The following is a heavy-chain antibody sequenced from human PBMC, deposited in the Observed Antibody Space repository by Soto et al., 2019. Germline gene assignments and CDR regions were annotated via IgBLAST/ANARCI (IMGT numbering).Heavy chain of an antibody. V-gene: IGHV3-30*18. D-gene: IGHD2-21*01. Sequence: LRLSCAASGFSFSTYGMHWVRQAPGKGLEWVAFISNDGSNKYYADSVKGRFTISRDNSKNTLYLQMNSLRAEDTAVYYCAKVVIFYYFDYWGQGTLVTVSS. CDR3: AKVVIFYYFDY. J-gene: IGHJ4*02. CDR2: ISNDGSNK. CDR1: GFSFSTYG.